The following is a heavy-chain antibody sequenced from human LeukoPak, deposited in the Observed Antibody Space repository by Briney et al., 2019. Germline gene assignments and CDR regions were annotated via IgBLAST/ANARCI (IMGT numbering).Heavy chain of an antibody. CDR1: AYTFTGYY. Sequence: SVKVSCKASAYTFTGYYLHWVRQAPGQGLEWMGWIDPNNGDPKYEQKFQGRVTMTRDRSISTAYMELSRLTSDDTAVYYCARRSRNGLDAFDIWGQGTMVIVSS. CDR3: ARRSRNGLDAFDI. V-gene: IGHV1-2*02. CDR2: IDPNNGDP. J-gene: IGHJ3*02. D-gene: IGHD1-14*01.